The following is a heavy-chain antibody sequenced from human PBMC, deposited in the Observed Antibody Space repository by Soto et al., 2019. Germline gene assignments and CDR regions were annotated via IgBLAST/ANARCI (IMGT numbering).Heavy chain of an antibody. Sequence: QVQLQESGPGLVKPSETLSLTCTVSGGSISSYYWSWIRQPPGKGLEWIGYIYYSGSTNYNPSHKSRVTISVDTSKNQFSLKLSSVTAADTAVYYCARVDYGDTVGYWGQGTLVTVSS. D-gene: IGHD4-17*01. CDR3: ARVDYGDTVGY. CDR2: IYYSGST. V-gene: IGHV4-59*01. J-gene: IGHJ4*02. CDR1: GGSISSYY.